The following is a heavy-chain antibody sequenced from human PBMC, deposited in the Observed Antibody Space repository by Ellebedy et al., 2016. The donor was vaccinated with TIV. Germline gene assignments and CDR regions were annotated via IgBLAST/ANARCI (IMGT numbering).Heavy chain of an antibody. V-gene: IGHV3-23*01. CDR1: GFPFSSYP. D-gene: IGHD2-21*02. J-gene: IGHJ6*03. CDR3: ARAPTAIFARFYNYHNYMDV. CDR2: IRGSGGST. Sequence: GGSLRLSXAVSGFPFSSYPMSWVRHAPARRLEWVSAIRGSGGSTHYVDSVRGRFTISRDNSKNTLYLQMTSLSAEDTAVYYGARAPTAIFARFYNYHNYMDVWGKGTTATVSS.